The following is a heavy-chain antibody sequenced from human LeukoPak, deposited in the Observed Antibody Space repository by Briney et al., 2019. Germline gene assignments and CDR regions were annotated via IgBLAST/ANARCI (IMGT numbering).Heavy chain of an antibody. CDR1: GFTFSDYY. Sequence: GGSLRLSCAASGFTFSDYYMSWIRQAPGKGLEWVSYISSSGSTIYYADSVKGRFTISRDNAKNSLYLQMNGLRAEDTAVYYCARGSHVLRYFDWLPPFDYWGQGTLVTVSS. J-gene: IGHJ4*02. CDR3: ARGSHVLRYFDWLPPFDY. V-gene: IGHV3-11*01. D-gene: IGHD3-9*01. CDR2: ISSSGSTI.